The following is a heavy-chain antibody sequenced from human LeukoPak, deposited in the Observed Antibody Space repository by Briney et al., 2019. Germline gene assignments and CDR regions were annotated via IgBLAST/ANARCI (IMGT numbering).Heavy chain of an antibody. CDR3: ARHRGATVLYHFDS. J-gene: IGHJ4*02. CDR2: ISYNGNT. Sequence: SETLSLTCTVSGGSLNNDHWSWIRQSPGKGLEWIGFISYNGNTNYNPSLRGRVTISEDTAKNQFSLTLTSVIAADTAFYYCARHRGATVLYHFDSWGQETLFTVSS. D-gene: IGHD3-16*02. V-gene: IGHV4-59*08. CDR1: GGSLNNDH.